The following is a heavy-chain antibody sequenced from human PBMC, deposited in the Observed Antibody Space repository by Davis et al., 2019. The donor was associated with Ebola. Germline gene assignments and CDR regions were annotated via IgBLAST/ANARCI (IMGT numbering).Heavy chain of an antibody. CDR3: ANGRDPDY. J-gene: IGHJ4*02. Sequence: GESLKISCVPSGLIIRGYWMTWVRQAPGKGLEWVANINSDGSQRNYVDSVKGRFTIHRDNAKNSLSLQMNSLRAEDTAVYYCANGRDPDYWGQGTLVSVSS. D-gene: IGHD3/OR15-3a*01. CDR1: GLIIRGYW. CDR2: INSDGSQR. V-gene: IGHV3-7*01.